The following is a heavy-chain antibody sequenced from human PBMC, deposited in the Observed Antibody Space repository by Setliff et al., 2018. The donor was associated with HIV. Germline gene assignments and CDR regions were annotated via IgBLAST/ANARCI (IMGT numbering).Heavy chain of an antibody. D-gene: IGHD1-26*01. CDR2: ISTYNGNT. CDR1: GYTFISYG. J-gene: IGHJ4*02. V-gene: IGHV1-18*01. Sequence: GASVKVSCKTSGYTFISYGVTWVRQVPGQGPEWVGWISTYNGNTNYAQKFQGRVTMTTDTSTSAAYLELRSLRSDDTAIYYCARVRTYSDFYYPAPIPSYYFDFWGQGTLVTVSS. CDR3: ARVRTYSDFYYPAPIPSYYFDF.